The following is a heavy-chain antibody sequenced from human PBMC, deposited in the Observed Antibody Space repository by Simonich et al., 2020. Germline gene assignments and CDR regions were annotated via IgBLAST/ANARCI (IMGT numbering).Heavy chain of an antibody. CDR2: ISGSGGST. D-gene: IGHD1-7*01. CDR1: GFTFSSYA. Sequence: EVQLLESGGGLVQPGGSLRLSCAASGFTFSSYAMSWVRQAPGKGRGWGWGISGSGGSTYYADSGKGRFTSSRDNSKNTLYLQMNSLRAEDTAVYYCAKRSGVSITGTFDYWGQGTLVTVSS. J-gene: IGHJ4*02. CDR3: AKRSGVSITGTFDY. V-gene: IGHV3-23*01.